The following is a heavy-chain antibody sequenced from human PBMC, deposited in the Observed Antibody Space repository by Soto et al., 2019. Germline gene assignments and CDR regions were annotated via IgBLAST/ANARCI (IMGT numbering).Heavy chain of an antibody. CDR2: IYHSEST. CDR1: GYSVTIGSA. V-gene: IGHV4-38-2*01. D-gene: IGHD3-22*01. J-gene: IGHJ6*02. CDR3: ARLYYSSGNYYVYVMDV. Sequence: PSESQSLTSAVYGYSVTIGSAWGWIRQPPGMGLEWIGNIYHSESTYYNPSLKSRVTMSVDTSKNQFSLKLSSVTAADTAVYYCARLYYSSGNYYVYVMDVWGQGTTVTVSS.